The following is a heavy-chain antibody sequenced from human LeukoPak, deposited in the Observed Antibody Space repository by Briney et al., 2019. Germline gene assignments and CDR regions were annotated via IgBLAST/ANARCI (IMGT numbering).Heavy chain of an antibody. J-gene: IGHJ5*02. D-gene: IGHD3-10*01. CDR2: INPNSGGT. CDR3: ARDLSSPRAIWFGELYP. Sequence: ASVKVSCKASGYTFTGYYIHWVRQAPGQGLEWMGWINPNSGGTNYAQKFQGRVTMTRDTSISTAYMELSRLRSDDTAVYYCARDLSSPRAIWFGELYPWGQGTLVTVSS. CDR1: GYTFTGYY. V-gene: IGHV1-2*02.